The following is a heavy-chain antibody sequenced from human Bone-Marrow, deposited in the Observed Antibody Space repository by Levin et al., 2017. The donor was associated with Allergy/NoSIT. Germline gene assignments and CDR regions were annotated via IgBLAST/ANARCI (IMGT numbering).Heavy chain of an antibody. J-gene: IGHJ4*02. D-gene: IGHD2-15*01. Sequence: AASVKVSCKASGYTFTSYYMHWVRQAPGQGLEWMGIINPSGGSTSYAQKFQGRVTMTRDTSTSTVYMELSSLRSEDTAVYYCARDWLQGYCSGGSCHGGDYWGQGTLVTVSS. CDR2: INPSGGST. CDR1: GYTFTSYY. V-gene: IGHV1-46*01. CDR3: ARDWLQGYCSGGSCHGGDY.